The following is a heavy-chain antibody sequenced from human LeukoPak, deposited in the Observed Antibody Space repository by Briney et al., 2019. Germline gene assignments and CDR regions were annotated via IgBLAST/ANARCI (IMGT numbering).Heavy chain of an antibody. D-gene: IGHD5-12*01. CDR3: ARHVGNSGYAPFDY. Sequence: PSETLSLTCTVSGGSISSSSYYWGWIRQPPGKGLEWIGSIYYSGSTYYNPSLKSQVTISVDTSKNQFSLKLSSVTAADTAVYYCARHVGNSGYAPFDYWGQGTLVTVSS. V-gene: IGHV4-39*01. CDR2: IYYSGST. J-gene: IGHJ4*02. CDR1: GGSISSSSYY.